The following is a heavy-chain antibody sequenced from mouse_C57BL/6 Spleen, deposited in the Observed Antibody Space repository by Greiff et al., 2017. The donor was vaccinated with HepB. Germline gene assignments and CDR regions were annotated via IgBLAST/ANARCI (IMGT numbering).Heavy chain of an antibody. V-gene: IGHV1-47*01. D-gene: IGHD2-3*01. CDR2: FHPYNDDT. J-gene: IGHJ4*01. CDR3: ARGENDGYLYAMDY. Sequence: QVQLKESGAELVKPGASVKMSCKASGYTFTTYPLEWMKQNHGKSLEWIGNFHPYNDDTKYNEKFKGKATLTVEKSSSTVYLELSRLTSDDSAVYYCARGENDGYLYAMDYWGQGTSVTVSS. CDR1: GYTFTTYP.